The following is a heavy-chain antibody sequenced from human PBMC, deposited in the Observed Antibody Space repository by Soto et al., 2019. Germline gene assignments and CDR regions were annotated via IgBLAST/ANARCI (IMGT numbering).Heavy chain of an antibody. CDR3: ARDLTGASLIAAARVSSGMDV. D-gene: IGHD6-13*01. V-gene: IGHV1-2*04. CDR1: GYTFTGYY. CDR2: INPNSGGT. Sequence: ASVKVSCKASGYTFTGYYMHWVRQAPGQGLEWMGWINPNSGGTNYAQKFQGWVTMTRDTSISTAYMELSRLRSDDTAVYYCARDLTGASLIAAARVSSGMDVWGQGTTVTVSS. J-gene: IGHJ6*02.